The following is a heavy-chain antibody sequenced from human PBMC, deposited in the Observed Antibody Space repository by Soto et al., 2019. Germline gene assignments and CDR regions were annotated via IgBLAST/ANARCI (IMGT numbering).Heavy chain of an antibody. J-gene: IGHJ4*02. Sequence: GGSLRLSFAASGFTFSSYLMHWVRQAPGKGLVWVSRINSDGSSTSYADSVKGRFTISRDNAKNTLYLQMNSLKTEDTAVYYCARASSGSYPHFDSWGQGTQVTVSS. CDR3: ARASSGSYPHFDS. V-gene: IGHV3-74*01. CDR2: INSDGSST. CDR1: GFTFSSYL. D-gene: IGHD3-22*01.